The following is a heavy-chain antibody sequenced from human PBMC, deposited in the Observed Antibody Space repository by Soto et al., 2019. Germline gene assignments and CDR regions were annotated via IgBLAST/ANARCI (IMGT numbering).Heavy chain of an antibody. Sequence: GASVKVSCKASGGTSSSYAFSWVRQAPGQGLQWMGGTIPAFGTVNYAQKFQGRVTITRDTSTSTAYMELSSLRSEDTAVYYCARVRTGHYYDSSGDAFDIWGQGTMVTVSS. D-gene: IGHD3-22*01. J-gene: IGHJ3*02. CDR2: TIPAFGTV. V-gene: IGHV1-69*05. CDR3: ARVRTGHYYDSSGDAFDI. CDR1: GGTSSSYA.